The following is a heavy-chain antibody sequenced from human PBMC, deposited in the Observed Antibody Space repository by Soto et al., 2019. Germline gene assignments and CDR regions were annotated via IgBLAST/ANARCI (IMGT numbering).Heavy chain of an antibody. D-gene: IGHD2-15*01. CDR2: IYWDDDK. CDR3: AHRAVLCSGGTCYSHPFDF. Sequence: QITLKESGPTLVKPTQTLTLTCTFSGFSLTTTGVGVGWIRQPPGKALEGLAIIYWDDDKRYSPSLKSRLTITKDTSKNPVVLTMTNMDPVDTATYFCAHRAVLCSGGTCYSHPFDFWGQGTLVTVSS. CDR1: GFSLTTTGVG. V-gene: IGHV2-5*02. J-gene: IGHJ4*02.